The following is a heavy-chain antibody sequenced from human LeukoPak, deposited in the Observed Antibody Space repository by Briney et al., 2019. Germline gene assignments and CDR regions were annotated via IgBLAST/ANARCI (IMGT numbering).Heavy chain of an antibody. D-gene: IGHD3-22*01. CDR2: ISASGSAT. J-gene: IGHJ6*02. V-gene: IGHV3-23*01. CDR1: GFIFTTYT. CDR3: ARGMYYYDSSGPYGMDV. Sequence: GGSLRLSCSASGFIFTTYTMYWVRQAPGKGLEWVAAISASGSATSYADSVRGRFTISRDNSKSTTYLQMNSLRAEDTAVYYCARGMYYYDSSGPYGMDVWGQGTTVTVSS.